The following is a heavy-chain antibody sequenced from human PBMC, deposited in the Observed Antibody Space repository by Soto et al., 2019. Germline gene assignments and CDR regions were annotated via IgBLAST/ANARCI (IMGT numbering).Heavy chain of an antibody. CDR3: ARGQEGVVATH. CDR2: IKDGGRT. J-gene: IGHJ4*02. CDR1: GGSLSGYY. V-gene: IGHV4-34*01. D-gene: IGHD2-15*01. Sequence: QVQLQQWGAGLLKPSETLSLNCAVNGGSLSGYYWSWIRQPPGKGLEWIGEIKDGGRTNYSPSLKSRATTSSDTAKNQVLLRLYSVTAAGTGGYYRARGQEGVVATHWEPGTLGTVSS.